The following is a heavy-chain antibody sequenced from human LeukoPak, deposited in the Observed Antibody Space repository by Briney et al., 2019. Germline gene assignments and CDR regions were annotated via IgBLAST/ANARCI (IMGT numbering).Heavy chain of an antibody. D-gene: IGHD3-22*01. CDR2: ISSSSSYI. CDR3: AREITNCYDSSGYSDAFDI. Sequence: PGGSLRLSCAASGFTFSSYSMNWVRQAPGKGLEWVSSISSSSSYIYYADSVKGRFTISRDNAKNSLYLQMNSLRAEDTAVYYCAREITNCYDSSGYSDAFDIWGQGTMVTVSS. V-gene: IGHV3-21*01. CDR1: GFTFSSYS. J-gene: IGHJ3*02.